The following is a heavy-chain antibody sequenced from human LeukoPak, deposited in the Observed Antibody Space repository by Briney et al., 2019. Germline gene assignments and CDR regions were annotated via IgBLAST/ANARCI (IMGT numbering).Heavy chain of an antibody. CDR3: ARDLGGIAAAVRWFDP. V-gene: IGHV1-69*06. D-gene: IGHD6-13*01. J-gene: IGHJ5*02. CDR2: IISILNTS. CDR1: GGTFSSYA. Sequence: ASVKVSCKASGGTFSSYAISWVRQAPGQGLEWMGGIISILNTSNYAQNFQGRVTMTADKSTSTAYMELNRLRFEDTAMYYCARDLGGIAAAVRWFDPWGQGTLVTVSS.